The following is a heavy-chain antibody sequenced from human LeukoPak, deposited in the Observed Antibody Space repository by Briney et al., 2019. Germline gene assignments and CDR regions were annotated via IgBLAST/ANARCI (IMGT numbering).Heavy chain of an antibody. D-gene: IGHD3-22*01. Sequence: PGGSLRLSCAASVFTFSSYSMSWVRQAPWKGLEWVSAISGSGGSTYYADSVKGRFTISRDNSKNTLYLQMNSLRAEDTAVYYCAREIYYYDSSGYTYYSDYWGQGTLVTVSS. CDR2: ISGSGGST. CDR1: VFTFSSYS. J-gene: IGHJ4*02. V-gene: IGHV3-23*01. CDR3: AREIYYYDSSGYTYYSDY.